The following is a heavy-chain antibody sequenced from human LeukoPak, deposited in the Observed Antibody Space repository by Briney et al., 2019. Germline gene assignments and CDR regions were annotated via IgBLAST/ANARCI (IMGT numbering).Heavy chain of an antibody. Sequence: ASVKVSCKASGYTFTGYYMHWVRQAPGQGLEWMGWINANSGGTNYAQKFQGRVTMTRDTSISTAYMELSRLRSDDTAVYYCARDGAPYYYDSSGYYSSGVDYWGQGTLVTVSS. CDR2: INANSGGT. CDR1: GYTFTGYY. V-gene: IGHV1-2*02. D-gene: IGHD3-22*01. J-gene: IGHJ4*02. CDR3: ARDGAPYYYDSSGYYSSGVDY.